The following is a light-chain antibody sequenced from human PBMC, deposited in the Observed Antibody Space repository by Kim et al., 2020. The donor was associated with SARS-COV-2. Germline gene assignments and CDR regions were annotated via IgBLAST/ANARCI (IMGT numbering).Light chain of an antibody. J-gene: IGKJ2*01. CDR3: QQYDNPYT. CDR1: QDISNY. Sequence: DIQMTQSPSSLSASVGDRVTITCQASQDISNYLNWYQRKPGKAPKLLIYDASNLETGVPSRFSGSGSGTDFTFTISSLQPEDIATYYCQQYDNPYTFGQGTKLEIK. CDR2: DAS. V-gene: IGKV1-33*01.